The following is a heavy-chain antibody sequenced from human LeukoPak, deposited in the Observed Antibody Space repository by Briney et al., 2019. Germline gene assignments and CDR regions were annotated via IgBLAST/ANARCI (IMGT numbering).Heavy chain of an antibody. CDR2: IYPGNSDT. CDR3: ILAADGFDY. D-gene: IGHD6-13*01. Sequence: GESLKISCKGSGYNFANYWIGWVRQMPGKGLEWMGTIYPGNSDTRCSPSFQGQVTISADKSISTAHLQWSSLKASDTAMYYCILAADGFDYWGQGTLVTVSS. V-gene: IGHV5-51*01. J-gene: IGHJ4*02. CDR1: GYNFANYW.